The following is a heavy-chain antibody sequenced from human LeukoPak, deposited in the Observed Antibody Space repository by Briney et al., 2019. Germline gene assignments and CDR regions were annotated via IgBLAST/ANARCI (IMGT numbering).Heavy chain of an antibody. CDR1: GGSISSHY. J-gene: IGHJ4*02. Sequence: PSETLSLTCTVSGGSISSHYWSWIRQPPGKGLEWIGYIYYSRSTNYNPSLKSRVTISVDTSKNQFSLKLSSVTAADTAVYYCARSALYSYGPSLFDYWGQGTLVTVSS. CDR3: ARSALYSYGPSLFDY. V-gene: IGHV4-59*11. D-gene: IGHD5-18*01. CDR2: IYYSRST.